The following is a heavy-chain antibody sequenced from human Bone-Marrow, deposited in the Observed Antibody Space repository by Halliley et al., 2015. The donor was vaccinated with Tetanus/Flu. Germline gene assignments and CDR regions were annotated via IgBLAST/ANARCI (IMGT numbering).Heavy chain of an antibody. J-gene: IGHJ4*02. D-gene: IGHD4-4*01. Sequence: MGTIFPGDSDTRYSPPFQGQVPISADKSINPAYLQWSSLRASDTAMYYCATFEYSSSDFDYWGQGTPVTVSS. CDR2: IFPGDSDT. V-gene: IGHV5-51*01. CDR3: ATFEYSSSDFDY.